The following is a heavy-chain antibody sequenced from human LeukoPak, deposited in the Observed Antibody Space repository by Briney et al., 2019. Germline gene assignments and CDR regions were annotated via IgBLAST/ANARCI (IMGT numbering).Heavy chain of an antibody. D-gene: IGHD3-22*01. CDR3: ARERYYDSSGYYYFDY. V-gene: IGHV3-21*01. J-gene: IGHJ4*02. CDR2: ISSSSSYI. Sequence: GGSLRLSCAASGFTFDSYSMNWVRQAPGKGLEWVSSISSSSSYIYYADSVKGRFTISRDNAKNSLYLQMNSLRAEDTAVYYCARERYYDSSGYYYFDYWGQGTLVTVSS. CDR1: GFTFDSYS.